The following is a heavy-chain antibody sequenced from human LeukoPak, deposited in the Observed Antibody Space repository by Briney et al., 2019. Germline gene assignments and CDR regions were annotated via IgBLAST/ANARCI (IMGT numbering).Heavy chain of an antibody. J-gene: IGHJ3*02. Sequence: ASVKVSCKASGGTFSSYAISWVRQAPGQGLEWMGGIIPIFGTANYAQKFQGRVTITADESTSTAYMELSSLRSEDTAVYYCASNTHQYSSRPYAFDIWGQGTMVTVSS. CDR1: GGTFSSYA. V-gene: IGHV1-69*13. CDR2: IIPIFGTA. CDR3: ASNTHQYSSRPYAFDI. D-gene: IGHD6-13*01.